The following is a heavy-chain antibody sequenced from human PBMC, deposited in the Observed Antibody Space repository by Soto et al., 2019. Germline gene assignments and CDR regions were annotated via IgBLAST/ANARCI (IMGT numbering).Heavy chain of an antibody. V-gene: IGHV3-33*01. CDR1: GFTFSSYG. CDR3: ARGEGGRKEGYYYGMDV. Sequence: QVQLVESGGGVVQPGRSLRLSCAASGFTFSSYGMHWVRQAPGKGLEWVAVIWYDGSNKDYADSVKGRFTISRDNSKNTLYLERNSLRAEDTAVYYCARGEGGRKEGYYYGMDVWGQGTTVTVSS. J-gene: IGHJ6*02. D-gene: IGHD3-16*01. CDR2: IWYDGSNK.